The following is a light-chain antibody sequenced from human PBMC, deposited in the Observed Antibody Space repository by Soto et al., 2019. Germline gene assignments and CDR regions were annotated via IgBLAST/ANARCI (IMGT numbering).Light chain of an antibody. CDR2: EGR. Sequence: QSALTQPASVSGSPGQSITISCTGTSSDVGGYILVSWYQLHPAKAPKLMIYEGRKRPSGVSNSFSGATSGNTASLTISGRQQDDEAHYYCCSYVASETYEIFGAGTKLTVL. CDR3: CSYVASETYEI. J-gene: IGLJ2*01. CDR1: SSDVGGYIL. V-gene: IGLV2-23*01.